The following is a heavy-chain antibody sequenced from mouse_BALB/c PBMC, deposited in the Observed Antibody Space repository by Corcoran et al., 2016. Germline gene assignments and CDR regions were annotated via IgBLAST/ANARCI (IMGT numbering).Heavy chain of an antibody. Sequence: LQLQQSGPELVKPGASVKISCKASGYSFTRYYIHWVKHRPGQGLECIGWIFPGSGNTKYNEKSKGKATLTAETSSSTAYMKLSSLTSEYSAVYFCAKTARATYYCDYWGQGTTLTVSS. CDR2: IFPGSGNT. V-gene: IGHV1-66*01. CDR3: AKTARATYYCDY. CDR1: GYSFTRYY. D-gene: IGHD3-2*01. J-gene: IGHJ2*01.